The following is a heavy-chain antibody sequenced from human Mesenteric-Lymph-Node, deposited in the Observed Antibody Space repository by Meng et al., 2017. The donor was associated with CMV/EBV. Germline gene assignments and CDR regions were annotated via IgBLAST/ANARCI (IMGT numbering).Heavy chain of an antibody. CDR1: GGAFSGYY. Sequence: QGQLHQGGAGRLKRSETRSVTCAVYGGAFSGYYWNWFRQSPEKGLEWIGEINHSGSTTYNPSFTSRIIISVDTSTNQISLNMSSVTAADTAVYYCARGSSYDILTGYFDYWGQGALVTVSS. CDR2: INHSGST. V-gene: IGHV4-34*01. J-gene: IGHJ4*02. CDR3: ARGSSYDILTGYFDY. D-gene: IGHD3-9*01.